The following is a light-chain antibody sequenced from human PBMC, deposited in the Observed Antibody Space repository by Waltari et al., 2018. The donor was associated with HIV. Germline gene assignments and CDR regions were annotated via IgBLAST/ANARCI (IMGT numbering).Light chain of an antibody. CDR1: SSDLGGYNY. CDR3: SSYTSSSTPYMV. V-gene: IGLV2-14*01. CDR2: EVS. Sequence: QSALTQPASVSGSPGQSITISCTGTSSDLGGYNYVSWYQQHPGKAPNLMIYEVSNRPSGVSNRFSGSKSGNTASLTISGLQAEDEADYYCSSYTSSSTPYMVFGGGTKLTVL. J-gene: IGLJ2*01.